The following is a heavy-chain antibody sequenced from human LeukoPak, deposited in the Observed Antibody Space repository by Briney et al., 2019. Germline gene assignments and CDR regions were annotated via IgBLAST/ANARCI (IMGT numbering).Heavy chain of an antibody. V-gene: IGHV3-48*03. CDR3: ATHYYDSKNY. D-gene: IGHD3-22*01. CDR1: GFTFSSYE. Sequence: GGSLRLSCAASGFTFSSYEMNRVRQAPGKGLEWVSYISSSCSTIYYADSVKGRFTISRDTAKNSLYLQMNSLRAEDTAVYYCATHYYDSKNYWGQGTLVTVSS. CDR2: ISSSCSTI. J-gene: IGHJ4*02.